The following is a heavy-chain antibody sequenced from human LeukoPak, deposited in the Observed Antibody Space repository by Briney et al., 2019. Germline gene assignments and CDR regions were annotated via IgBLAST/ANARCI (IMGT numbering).Heavy chain of an antibody. Sequence: GGSLRLSCAASGFTFSSYAMSWVRQSPGKGLEWVSSISGSGGSTYYADSVKGRFTISRDNSKNTLYLQMNSLRAEDTAVYYCAKGSRAASWPFDYWGQGTLVTVSS. CDR1: GFTFSSYA. CDR3: AKGSRAASWPFDY. J-gene: IGHJ4*02. CDR2: ISGSGGST. D-gene: IGHD2-15*01. V-gene: IGHV3-23*01.